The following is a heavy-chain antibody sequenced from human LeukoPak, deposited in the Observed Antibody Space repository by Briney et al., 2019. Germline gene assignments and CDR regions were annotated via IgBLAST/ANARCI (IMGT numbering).Heavy chain of an antibody. CDR1: GFTFSKHW. CDR3: AKGGSSSWDYFDS. V-gene: IGHV3-23*01. J-gene: IGHJ4*02. D-gene: IGHD6-13*01. CDR2: LTPSGSST. Sequence: PGGSLRLSCAASGFTFSKHWMHWVRQAPGKGLEWVSALTPSGSSTYYADSVKGRFTFSRDNSKNTLYLQMNSLRVEDTAIYYCAKGGSSSWDYFDSWGQGTLVTVSP.